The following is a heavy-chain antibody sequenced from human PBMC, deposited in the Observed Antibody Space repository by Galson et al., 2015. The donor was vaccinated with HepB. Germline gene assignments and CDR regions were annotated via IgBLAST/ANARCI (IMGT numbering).Heavy chain of an antibody. CDR2: IYWDDDK. J-gene: IGHJ5*02. Sequence: PALVKPTQTLTLTCTFSGFSLSTSGVGVGWIRQPPGKALEWLALIYWDDDKRYSPSLKSRLTITKDTSKNQVVLTMTNMDPVDTATYYCAHTDCGSTSCYLGWFDPWGQGTLVTVSS. CDR1: GFSLSTSGVG. CDR3: AHTDCGSTSCYLGWFDP. D-gene: IGHD2-2*01. V-gene: IGHV2-5*02.